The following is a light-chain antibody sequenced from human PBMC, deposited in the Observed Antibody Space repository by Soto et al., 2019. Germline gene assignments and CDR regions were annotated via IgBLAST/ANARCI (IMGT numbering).Light chain of an antibody. CDR2: EVN. CDR1: SSDVGAYNY. Sequence: QSVLTQPASVSGSPGQSITISCTGTSSDVGAYNYVSWYQHHPGKAPKLMIFEVNKRPSEVSNRFSASKSGNTASLTISGLQPEDEADYYCSSYTTTSTVLFGGGTQLTVL. J-gene: IGLJ2*01. V-gene: IGLV2-14*01. CDR3: SSYTTTSTVL.